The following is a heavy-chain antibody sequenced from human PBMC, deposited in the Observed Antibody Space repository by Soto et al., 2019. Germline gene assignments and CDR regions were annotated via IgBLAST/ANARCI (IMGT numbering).Heavy chain of an antibody. D-gene: IGHD3-3*01. CDR3: ARISQSDFWSGYYYFFDY. CDR1: GYTFTDYG. CDR2: ITAFNGNT. J-gene: IGHJ4*02. Sequence: ASVKVSCKASGYTFTDYGITGVRKAPGQGHQWMGWITAFNGNTKYAQQFQGRVTMTTDTSTSTAYMELRSLESDDTAVYYCARISQSDFWSGYYYFFDYWCQGTRVTVSS. V-gene: IGHV1-18*01.